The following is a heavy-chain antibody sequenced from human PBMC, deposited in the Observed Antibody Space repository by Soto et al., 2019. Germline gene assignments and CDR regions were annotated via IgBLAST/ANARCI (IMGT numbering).Heavy chain of an antibody. Sequence: PGGSLRLSCAASGFTFSSYGMHWVRQAPGKGLEWVAVIWYDGSNKYYADSVKGRFTISRDNSKNTLYLQMSSLRAEDTAVYYCAREGCSGGSCYATAYFDYWGQGTLVTVSS. V-gene: IGHV3-33*01. CDR3: AREGCSGGSCYATAYFDY. CDR1: GFTFSSYG. J-gene: IGHJ4*02. D-gene: IGHD2-15*01. CDR2: IWYDGSNK.